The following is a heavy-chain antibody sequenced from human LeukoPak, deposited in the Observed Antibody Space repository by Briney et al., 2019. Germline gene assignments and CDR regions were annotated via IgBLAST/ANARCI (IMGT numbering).Heavy chain of an antibody. CDR2: INPNSGGT. Sequence: GASVKVSCKASGYTFTSYGISWVRQAPGQGLEWMGWINPNSGGTNYAQKFQGRVTMTRDTSISTAYMELSSLRSDDTAVYYCARGPLYYYDSSGPFDYWGQGTQVTVSS. J-gene: IGHJ4*02. CDR3: ARGPLYYYDSSGPFDY. V-gene: IGHV1-2*02. D-gene: IGHD3-22*01. CDR1: GYTFTSYG.